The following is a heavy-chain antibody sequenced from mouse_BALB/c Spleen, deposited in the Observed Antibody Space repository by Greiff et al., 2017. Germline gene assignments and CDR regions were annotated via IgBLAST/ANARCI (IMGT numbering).Heavy chain of an antibody. CDR1: GYTFTDYW. Sequence: QVHVKQPGAELVMPGASVKMSCKASGYTFTDYWMHWVKQRPGQGLEWIGAIDTSDSYTSYNQKFKGKATLTVDESSSTAYMQLSSLTSEDSAVYYCALYGNYDWFAYWGQGTLVTVSA. D-gene: IGHD2-10*02. CDR2: IDTSDSYT. CDR3: ALYGNYDWFAY. V-gene: IGHV1-69*01. J-gene: IGHJ3*01.